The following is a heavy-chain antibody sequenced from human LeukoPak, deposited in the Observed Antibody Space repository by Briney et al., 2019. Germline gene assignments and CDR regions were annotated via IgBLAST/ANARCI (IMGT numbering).Heavy chain of an antibody. CDR1: GFTFDDYA. CDR3: AKGARDGYNYVED. Sequence: GGSLRLSCAASGFTFDDYAMHWVRQAPGKGLEWVSLISWDGGSTYYADSVKGRFTISRDNSRNSLYLQMNSPRAEDTALYYCAKGARDGYNYVEDWGQGTLVTVSS. J-gene: IGHJ4*02. CDR2: ISWDGGST. V-gene: IGHV3-43D*04. D-gene: IGHD5-24*01.